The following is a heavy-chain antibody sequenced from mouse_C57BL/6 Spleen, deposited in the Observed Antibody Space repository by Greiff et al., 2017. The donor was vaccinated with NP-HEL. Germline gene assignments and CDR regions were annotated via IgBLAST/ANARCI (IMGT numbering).Heavy chain of an antibody. CDR3: ASRYDNDGFDD. D-gene: IGHD2-4*01. J-gene: IGHJ2*01. CDR2: IHPNSGST. Sequence: QVQLQQPGAELVKPGASVKLSCKASGYTFTSYWMHWVKQRPGQGLEWIGMIHPNSGSTNYNEKFKSKATLTVDKSSSTAYMQLSSLTSEDSAVYYCASRYDNDGFDDWGQGTTLTVSS. V-gene: IGHV1-64*01. CDR1: GYTFTSYW.